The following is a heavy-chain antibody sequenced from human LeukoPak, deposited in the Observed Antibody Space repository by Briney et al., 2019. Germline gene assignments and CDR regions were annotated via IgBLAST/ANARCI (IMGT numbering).Heavy chain of an antibody. V-gene: IGHV4-4*09. CDR2: IFTSGST. D-gene: IGHD1-26*01. Sequence: SGTLSLTCTVSGGSISSYYWSWIRQPPGKGLEWIGYIFTSGSTNYNPSLRSRVTISVDTSKNQFSLTLSSVTAADTAVYYCARHGSVHSPLNVWGKGTTVTVSS. CDR3: ARHGSVHSPLNV. J-gene: IGHJ6*04. CDR1: GGSISSYY.